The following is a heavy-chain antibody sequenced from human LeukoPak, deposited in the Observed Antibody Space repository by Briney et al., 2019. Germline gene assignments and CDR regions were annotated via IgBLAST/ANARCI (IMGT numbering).Heavy chain of an antibody. CDR2: KKKDGSEK. CDR3: ARGARVLRYFDWLSGAHYYFDY. V-gene: IGHV3-7*03. CDR1: GSPFVSNW. D-gene: IGHD3-9*01. J-gene: IGHJ4*02. Sequence: GGPLSFPGAAPGSPFVSNWRTGSGKAPGKGLEGVANKKKDGSEKYYVDSVKGRFTISRDNAKNSPYLQMNSLRAEDTAVYYCARGARVLRYFDWLSGAHYYFDYWGQGTLVTVSS.